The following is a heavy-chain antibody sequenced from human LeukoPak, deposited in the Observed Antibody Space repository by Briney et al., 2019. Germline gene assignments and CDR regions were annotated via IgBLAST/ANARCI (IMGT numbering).Heavy chain of an antibody. J-gene: IGHJ4*02. V-gene: IGHV3-21*01. Sequence: GGSLRLSCAASGFTFSSYSMNWVRQAPGKGLEWVASISSSGSNIYYADSVKGRFTISRDNSKNSLYLQMNSLRAEDTAVYYCARDKKGGEWGHSDRFDYWGQGTLVTVSS. CDR1: GFTFSSYS. CDR2: ISSSGSNI. D-gene: IGHD3-16*01. CDR3: ARDKKGGEWGHSDRFDY.